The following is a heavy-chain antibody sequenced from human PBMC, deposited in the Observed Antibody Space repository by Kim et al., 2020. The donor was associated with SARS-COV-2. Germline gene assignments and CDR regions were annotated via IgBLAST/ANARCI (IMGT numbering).Heavy chain of an antibody. V-gene: IGHV4-39*01. CDR1: GGSISSSSYY. CDR2: IYYSGST. J-gene: IGHJ4*02. CDR3: ARHSTPYSSSWAFDY. Sequence: SETLSLTCTVSGGSISSSSYYWGWIRQPPGKGLEWIGSIYYSGSTYYNPSLKSRVTISVDTSKNQFSLKLSSVTAADTAVYYCARHSTPYSSSWAFDYWGQGTLVTVSS. D-gene: IGHD6-13*01.